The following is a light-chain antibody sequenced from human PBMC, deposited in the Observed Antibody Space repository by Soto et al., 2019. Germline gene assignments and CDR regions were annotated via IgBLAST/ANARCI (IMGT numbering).Light chain of an antibody. J-gene: IGKJ1*01. Sequence: DIQMTQSPSSLSASVGDRVTITCRASQSISNYLNWFQQKPGNPPKLLIYAASILQGGVPSRFSARGSGTDFTLTISSLQPEDFATYYWQQTYSSPETFGQGTKVEI. CDR1: QSISNY. V-gene: IGKV1-39*01. CDR3: QQTYSSPET. CDR2: AAS.